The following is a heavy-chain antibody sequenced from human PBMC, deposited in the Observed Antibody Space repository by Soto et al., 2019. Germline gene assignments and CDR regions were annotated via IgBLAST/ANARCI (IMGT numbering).Heavy chain of an antibody. CDR3: ARDGGSSSSHCYYGMDV. J-gene: IGHJ6*02. CDR1: GGTFSSYA. CDR2: IIPIFGTA. D-gene: IGHD6-6*01. Sequence: ASVKVSCKASGGTFSSYAISWVRQAPGQGLEWMGGIIPIFGTANYAQKFQGRVTITADESTSTAYMELSSLRSEDTAVYYCARDGGSSSSHCYYGMDVWGQGTTVTVSS. V-gene: IGHV1-69*13.